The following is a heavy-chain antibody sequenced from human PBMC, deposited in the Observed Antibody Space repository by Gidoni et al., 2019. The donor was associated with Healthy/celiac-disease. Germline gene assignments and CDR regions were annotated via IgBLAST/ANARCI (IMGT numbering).Heavy chain of an antibody. CDR3: ARGLDYYYGMDV. Sequence: QVQLQQWGAGLLQPSETLSLTCAVYGGSFSGYSWSWIRQPPGKGLEWIGEINHSGSTNYNPSLKSRVTISVDTSKNQFSLKLSSVTAADTAVYYCARGLDYYYGMDVWGQGTTVTVSS. V-gene: IGHV4-34*01. CDR1: GGSFSGYS. CDR2: INHSGST. J-gene: IGHJ6*02.